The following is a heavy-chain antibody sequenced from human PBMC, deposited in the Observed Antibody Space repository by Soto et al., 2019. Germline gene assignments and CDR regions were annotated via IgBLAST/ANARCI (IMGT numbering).Heavy chain of an antibody. Sequence: GGSLRLSCAASGFTFSSYGMHWVRQAPGKGLEWVAVIWYDGSNKYYADSVKGRFTISRDNSKNTLYLQMNSLRAEDTAVYYCAGVYYYDSSGYINDAFDIWGQGTMVTVSS. V-gene: IGHV3-33*01. J-gene: IGHJ3*02. CDR1: GFTFSSYG. D-gene: IGHD3-22*01. CDR3: AGVYYYDSSGYINDAFDI. CDR2: IWYDGSNK.